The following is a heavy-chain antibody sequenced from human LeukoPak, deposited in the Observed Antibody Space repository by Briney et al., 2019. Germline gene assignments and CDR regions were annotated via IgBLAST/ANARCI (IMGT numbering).Heavy chain of an antibody. CDR2: IIPIFGTA. D-gene: IGHD5-18*01. Sequence: ASVKVSCKASGGTFSGYAISWVRQAPGQGLEWMGGIIPIFGTANYAQKFQGRVTITTDESTSTAYMELSSLRSEDTAVYYCASPRRAASFDYWGQGTLVTVSS. CDR1: GGTFSGYA. CDR3: ASPRRAASFDY. J-gene: IGHJ4*02. V-gene: IGHV1-69*05.